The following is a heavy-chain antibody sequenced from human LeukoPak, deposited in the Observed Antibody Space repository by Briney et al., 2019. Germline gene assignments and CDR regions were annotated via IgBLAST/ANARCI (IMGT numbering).Heavy chain of an antibody. CDR1: GFDFSSNW. J-gene: IGHJ4*02. V-gene: IGHV3-74*01. D-gene: IGHD3-3*01. CDR3: AKDHYWSIDY. Sequence: GGSLRLSCAASGFDFSSNWMHWVRHAPGQGLVWVSRIKGDGISTNYADSVKGRFTISRDIAKNTLYLQMNSPRAEDTGVYYCAKDHYWSIDYWGRGTLVTVSS. CDR2: IKGDGIST.